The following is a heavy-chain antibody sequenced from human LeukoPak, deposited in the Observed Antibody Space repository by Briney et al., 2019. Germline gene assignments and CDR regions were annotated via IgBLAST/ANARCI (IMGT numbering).Heavy chain of an antibody. CDR1: GFDFSSNW. J-gene: IGHJ4*02. V-gene: IGHV3-74*01. D-gene: IGHD3-3*01. CDR3: AKDHYWSIDY. Sequence: GGSLRLSCAASGFDFSSNWMHWVRHAPGQGLVWVSRIKGDGISTNYADSVKGRFTISRDIAKNTLYLQMNSPRAEDTGVYYCAKDHYWSIDYWGRGTLVTVSS. CDR2: IKGDGIST.